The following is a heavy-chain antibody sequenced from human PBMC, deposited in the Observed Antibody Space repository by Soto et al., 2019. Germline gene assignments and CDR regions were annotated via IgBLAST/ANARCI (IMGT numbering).Heavy chain of an antibody. Sequence: ASVKVSCKASGYTFTSYGISWVRQAPGQGLEWMGWISAYNGNTNYAQKLQGRVTMTTDTSTSTAYMELRSLRSDDTAVYYCAELGYCSGGSCYSVPYWGQGTLVTVSS. CDR3: AELGYCSGGSCYSVPY. V-gene: IGHV1-18*01. D-gene: IGHD2-15*01. J-gene: IGHJ4*02. CDR1: GYTFTSYG. CDR2: ISAYNGNT.